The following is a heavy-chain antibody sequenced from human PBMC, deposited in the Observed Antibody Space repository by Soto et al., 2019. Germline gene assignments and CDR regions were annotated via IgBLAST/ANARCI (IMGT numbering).Heavy chain of an antibody. CDR3: AAVLDFWSGYPFDY. Sequence: GASVKVSGKASGFTFTSSAVQWVRQARGQRLEWIGWIVVGSGNTNYAQKFQERVTITRDMSTSTAYMELSSLRSEDTAVYYCAAVLDFWSGYPFDYWGQGTLVTVSS. CDR2: IVVGSGNT. V-gene: IGHV1-58*01. CDR1: GFTFTSSA. J-gene: IGHJ4*02. D-gene: IGHD3-3*01.